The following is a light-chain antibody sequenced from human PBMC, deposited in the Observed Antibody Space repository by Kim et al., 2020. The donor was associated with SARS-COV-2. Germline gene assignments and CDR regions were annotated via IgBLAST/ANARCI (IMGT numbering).Light chain of an antibody. J-gene: IGKJ5*01. CDR3: QQYASSPIT. V-gene: IGKV3-20*01. Sequence: SPGDRATLSCRASQTVDNSFLAWYQPRPGQAPRLLIYTASNRATGIPDRFSGGGSGKDFTLTISSLEPEDFGVYSCQQYASSPITFGQGTRLEIK. CDR1: QTVDNSF. CDR2: TAS.